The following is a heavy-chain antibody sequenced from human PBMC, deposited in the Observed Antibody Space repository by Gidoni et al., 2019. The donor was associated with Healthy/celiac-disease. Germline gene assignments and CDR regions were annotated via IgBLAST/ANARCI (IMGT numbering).Heavy chain of an antibody. CDR1: GFILSSYW. J-gene: IGHJ4*02. CDR3: TRDLGPKGY. CDR2: INSDGSTT. Sequence: EVQLVESGGGLVQPGGSLRLSCAASGFILSSYWMHWVRQAPGKGLVWVSRINSDGSTTNYADSVKGRFTISRDNAKNTLYLQMNSLRAEDTAVFYCTRDLGPKGYWGQGTLVTVSS. V-gene: IGHV3-74*01.